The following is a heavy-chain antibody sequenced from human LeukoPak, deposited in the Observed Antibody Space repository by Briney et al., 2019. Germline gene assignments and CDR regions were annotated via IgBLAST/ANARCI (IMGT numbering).Heavy chain of an antibody. V-gene: IGHV3-21*01. CDR2: ISSSSSYI. Sequence: PGGSLRLSCAASGFTYSSYSMNWVRQAPGKGLEGVSSISSSSSYIYYADSVKGRFTISRDNAKNALYLQMNSLRAEDTAVYYCASIAGYDSSGYYGDYWGQGTLVTVSS. CDR1: GFTYSSYS. D-gene: IGHD3-22*01. CDR3: ASIAGYDSSGYYGDY. J-gene: IGHJ4*02.